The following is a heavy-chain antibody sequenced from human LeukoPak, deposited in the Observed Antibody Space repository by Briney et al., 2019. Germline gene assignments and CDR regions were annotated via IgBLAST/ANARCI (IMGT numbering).Heavy chain of an antibody. CDR1: GDSITSTPYY. Sequence: SETLSLTCTVSGDSITSTPYYWGWIRQSPWKGLEWIGIIYYSGSTYYNPSLKSRVTMSVDTSKNQFSLKLNSVTAADTAVYFCARHLNSGGNSPLVYWGQGTLVTVSS. J-gene: IGHJ4*02. V-gene: IGHV4-39*01. D-gene: IGHD4-23*01. CDR3: ARHLNSGGNSPLVY. CDR2: IYYSGST.